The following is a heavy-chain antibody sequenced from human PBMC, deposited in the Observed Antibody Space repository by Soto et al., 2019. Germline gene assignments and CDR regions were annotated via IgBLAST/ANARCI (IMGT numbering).Heavy chain of an antibody. CDR3: ARGDSYGDYGEISFDS. V-gene: IGHV4-30-2*01. Sequence: KTSETLSLTCAVSGGSINTADSSWSWIRQPPGKTLEWIGYVSHSGSTYHNPSLTSRVTISVDMSKNQFSLSLASVTAADTATYYCARGDSYGDYGEISFDSWGPGNLVTVSS. CDR1: GGSINTADSS. J-gene: IGHJ4*02. CDR2: VSHSGST. D-gene: IGHD4-17*01.